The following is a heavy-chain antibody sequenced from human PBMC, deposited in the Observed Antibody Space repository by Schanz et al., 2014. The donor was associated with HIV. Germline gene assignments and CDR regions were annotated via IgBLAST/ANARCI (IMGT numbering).Heavy chain of an antibody. Sequence: VQLVESGGGLVKPGGSLRLSCAASGFTFSDYYMSWIRQAPGRGLEWLSYIDRSSYTINYADSVKGRFTISRDNANNSLFLQMNSLRAEDTAVYYCAIAPYGVDLYFDYWGQGLLVTVSS. CDR3: AIAPYGVDLYFDY. D-gene: IGHD4-17*01. V-gene: IGHV3-11*01. J-gene: IGHJ4*02. CDR2: IDRSSYTI. CDR1: GFTFSDYY.